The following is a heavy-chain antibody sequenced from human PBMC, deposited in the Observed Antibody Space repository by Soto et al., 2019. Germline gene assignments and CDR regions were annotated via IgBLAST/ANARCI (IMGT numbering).Heavy chain of an antibody. CDR3: VSQRTSVLTQAYFDY. CDR1: GGSFSGYY. V-gene: IGHV4-34*01. Sequence: PSETLSLTCAVYGGSFSGYYWNWVRQSPRKGLEWIGEINHSGNTNYNPALKGRVTISVDASKNQFSLNLFSVTASDTAVYYCVSQRTSVLTQAYFDYWGPGALVTVSS. J-gene: IGHJ4*02. CDR2: INHSGNT. D-gene: IGHD2-8*01.